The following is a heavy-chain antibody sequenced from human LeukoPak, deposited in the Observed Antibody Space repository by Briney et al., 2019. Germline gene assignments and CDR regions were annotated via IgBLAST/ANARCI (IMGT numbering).Heavy chain of an antibody. D-gene: IGHD3-10*01. CDR1: GYTFTSYG. V-gene: IGHV1-18*01. Sequence: ASVKVSYKASGYTFTSYGISWVRQAPGQGLEWMGWISAYNGNTNYAQKLQGRVTMTTDTSTSTAYMELRSLRSDDTAVYYCARDGKVRGVIMHDYWGQGTLVTVSS. CDR3: ARDGKVRGVIMHDY. J-gene: IGHJ4*02. CDR2: ISAYNGNT.